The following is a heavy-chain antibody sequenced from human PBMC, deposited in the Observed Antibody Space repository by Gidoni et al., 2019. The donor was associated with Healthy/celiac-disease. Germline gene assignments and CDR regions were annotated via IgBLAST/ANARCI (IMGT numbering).Heavy chain of an antibody. J-gene: IGHJ4*02. CDR3: ARGDSSDYSNYVGY. D-gene: IGHD3-22*01. Sequence: QVQLVESGGGLVKPGGSLRLSCAASGFTFSDYYMSWIRQAPGKGLEWVSYISSSSSYTNYADSVKGRFTISRDNAKNSLDLQMNSLRAEDTAVYYCARGDSSDYSNYVGYWGQGTLVTVSS. V-gene: IGHV3-11*06. CDR2: ISSSSSYT. CDR1: GFTFSDYY.